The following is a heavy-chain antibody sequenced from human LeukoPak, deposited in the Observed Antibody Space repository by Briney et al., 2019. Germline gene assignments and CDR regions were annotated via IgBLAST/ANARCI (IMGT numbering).Heavy chain of an antibody. D-gene: IGHD3-3*01. CDR3: ARDVSGVSSVVEFDY. CDR1: GGSISSHY. V-gene: IGHV4-59*11. J-gene: IGHJ4*02. CDR2: IYYSGST. Sequence: SETLSLTCTVSGGSISSHYWSWIRQPPGKGLEWIGYIYYSGSTNYNPSLKSRVTISVDTSKNQFSLKLSSVTAADTAVYYCARDVSGVSSVVEFDYWGQGTLVTVSS.